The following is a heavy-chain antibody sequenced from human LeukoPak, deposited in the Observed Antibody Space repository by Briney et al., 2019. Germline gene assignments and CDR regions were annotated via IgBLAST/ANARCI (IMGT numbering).Heavy chain of an antibody. J-gene: IGHJ4*02. CDR3: AAWVAGSGSYPDY. CDR2: IKQDGSEK. Sequence: GGSLRLSCAASGFTFSSYWMSWVRQAPGKGLEWVANIKQDGSEKYYVDSVKGRFTISRDNAKNSLYLQMNSLRAEDTAVYYCAAWVAGSGSYPDYWGQGTLVTVSS. CDR1: GFTFSSYW. V-gene: IGHV3-7*01. D-gene: IGHD3-10*01.